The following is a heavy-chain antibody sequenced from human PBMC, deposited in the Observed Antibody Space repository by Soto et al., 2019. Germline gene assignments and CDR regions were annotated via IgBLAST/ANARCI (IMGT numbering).Heavy chain of an antibody. J-gene: IGHJ6*02. CDR3: AAEGTVTTGMDV. Sequence: GASVKVSCKASGYTFTTYAMHWVRQAPGQRLEWMGWINAGNGDTKYSQKFQDRVTITGDTSASTAYMQLSSLRSEDTAVYYCAAEGTVTTGMDVWGQGTTVTVSS. V-gene: IGHV1-3*01. CDR1: GYTFTTYA. CDR2: INAGNGDT. D-gene: IGHD4-17*01.